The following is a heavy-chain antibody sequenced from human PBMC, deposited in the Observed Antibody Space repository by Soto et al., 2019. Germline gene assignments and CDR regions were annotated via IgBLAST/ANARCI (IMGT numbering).Heavy chain of an antibody. CDR3: AGMPYTSGLRFDP. CDR2: IYQIGVT. V-gene: IGHV4-30-2*01. Sequence: SETLSLTCNMSGDSYSISTYSWSWIRQPPGKALQWIGFIYQIGVTSYNPSLASRVSISLDRSNNQCSLKLKSVTAADTAVYFCAGMPYTSGLRFDPCGPRTLVTVSS. D-gene: IGHD6-19*01. J-gene: IGHJ5*02. CDR1: GDSYSISTYS.